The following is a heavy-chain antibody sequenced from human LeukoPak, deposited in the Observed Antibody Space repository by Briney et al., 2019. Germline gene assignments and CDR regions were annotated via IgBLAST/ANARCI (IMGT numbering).Heavy chain of an antibody. CDR2: ISSSSSYI. CDR3: ARADYDSSGYYYSPFDY. D-gene: IGHD3-22*01. Sequence: GSLRLSCAASGFTFSSYSMNWVRQAPGKGLEWVSSISSSSSYIYYADSVKGRFTISRDNAKNSLYLQMNSLRAEDTAVYYCARADYDSSGYYYSPFDYWGQGTLVTVSS. J-gene: IGHJ4*02. V-gene: IGHV3-21*01. CDR1: GFTFSSYS.